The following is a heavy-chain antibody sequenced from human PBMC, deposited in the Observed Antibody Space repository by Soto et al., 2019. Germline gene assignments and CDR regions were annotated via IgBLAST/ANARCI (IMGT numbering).Heavy chain of an antibody. Sequence: EVQLVESGGGLVQPGGSLRLSCAASGFTVSTKYMNWVRQSPGKGLEWVSIIYSGGSTKYADYVTGRFIISRYTSKNTLSLPMNSLRADDTAIYYCEKAQDIVPLDYWGQGTLVTVSS. V-gene: IGHV3-66*01. CDR2: IYSGGST. D-gene: IGHD2-15*01. CDR3: EKAQDIVPLDY. J-gene: IGHJ4*02. CDR1: GFTVSTKY.